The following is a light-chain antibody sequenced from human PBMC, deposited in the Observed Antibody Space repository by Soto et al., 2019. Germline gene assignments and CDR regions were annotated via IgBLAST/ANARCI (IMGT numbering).Light chain of an antibody. CDR1: SSDVGGYNY. V-gene: IGLV2-11*01. CDR2: DVS. CDR3: CSYAGSYSYV. J-gene: IGLJ1*01. Sequence: QSVLTQPRSVSGSPGQSVTISCTGTSSDVGGYNYVSWYQQHPGKAPKLMIYDVSKRPSGVPDRFSGSKSGNTASLTISRFQAEDGAGYYCCSYAGSYSYVFGTGTKVTVL.